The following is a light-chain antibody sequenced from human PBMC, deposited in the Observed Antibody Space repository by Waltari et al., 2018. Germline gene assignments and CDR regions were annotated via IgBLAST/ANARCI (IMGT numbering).Light chain of an antibody. V-gene: IGLV4-69*01. J-gene: IGLJ3*02. CDR3: QSGGHGTWV. Sequence: QLVLTQSPSASASLGASVKLTCTLSSGHSSNVVAWLQQQPEKGPRYLMKVNRDGSHSQGDEIPDRCSGTSSGAERYLTISNLQSEDEADYYCQSGGHGTWVFGGGTRLTVL. CDR1: SGHSSNV. CDR2: VNRDGSH.